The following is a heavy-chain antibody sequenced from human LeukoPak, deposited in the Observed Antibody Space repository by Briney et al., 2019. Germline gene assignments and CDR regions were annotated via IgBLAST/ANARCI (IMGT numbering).Heavy chain of an antibody. CDR3: ARIITMVRGVIPVRWFDP. D-gene: IGHD3-10*01. Sequence: SETLSLTCTVSGGSISSGGYYWSWIRQHPGKGLEWIGYIYYSGSTYYNPSLKSRVTISVDTSKSQFSLKLSSVTAADTAVYYCARIITMVRGVIPVRWFDPWGQATLVTVSS. CDR1: GGSISSGGYY. J-gene: IGHJ5*02. CDR2: IYYSGST. V-gene: IGHV4-31*03.